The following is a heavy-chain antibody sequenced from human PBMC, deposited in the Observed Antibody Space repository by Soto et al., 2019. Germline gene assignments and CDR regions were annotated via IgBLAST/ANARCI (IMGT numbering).Heavy chain of an antibody. CDR2: IIPSFGTA. CDR1: GGTFSSYA. V-gene: IGHV1-69*06. CDR3: ARELGYCSSASCYTLFAYNWFDP. Sequence: SVKVSCKASGGTFSSYAITWVRQAPGQGLEWMGGIIPSFGTANYAQKFQGRVTITADKSTNTAYMEMSSLRPEDTAVYYCARELGYCSSASCYTLFAYNWFDPWGQGTMVTV. D-gene: IGHD2-2*02. J-gene: IGHJ5*02.